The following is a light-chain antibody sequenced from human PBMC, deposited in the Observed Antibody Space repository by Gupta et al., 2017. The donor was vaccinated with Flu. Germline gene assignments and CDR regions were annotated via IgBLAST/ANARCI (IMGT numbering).Light chain of an antibody. CDR3: AALDDSLNGVV. CDR1: RSNIGSNS. V-gene: IGLV1-44*01. CDR2: SNN. J-gene: IGLJ2*01. Sequence: QSVLPQPPSASGTPGQRVTISCSGSRSNIGSNSVNWYQQFPVKAPKILIYSNNQRPSGVPDRVSGSKSGTSASLAISGLQAEDEADYYCAALDDSLNGVVFGGGTKLTVL.